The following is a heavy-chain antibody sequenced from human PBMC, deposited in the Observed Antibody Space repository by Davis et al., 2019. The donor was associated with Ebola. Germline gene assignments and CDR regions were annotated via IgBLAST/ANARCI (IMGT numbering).Heavy chain of an antibody. V-gene: IGHV4-4*02. J-gene: IGHJ4*02. CDR2: IYHSGST. D-gene: IGHD1-26*01. CDR1: GGSISSSNW. CDR3: ARFSGSYPEGYYFDY. Sequence: PSETLSLTCAVSGGSISSSNWWSWVRQPPGKGLEWIGEIYHSGSTNYNPSLKSRVTISVDKSKNQFSLKLSSVTAADTAVYYCARFSGSYPEGYYFDYWGQGTLVTVSS.